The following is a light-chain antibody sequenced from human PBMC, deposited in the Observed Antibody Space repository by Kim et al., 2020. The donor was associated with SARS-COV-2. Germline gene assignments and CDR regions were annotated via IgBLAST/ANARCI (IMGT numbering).Light chain of an antibody. J-gene: IGKJ2*01. Sequence: LSPGERAALSCRASQSVTSNYLAWFQQKPGQAPRLLSYGASSRATGTPDTFSGSGSGTDFTLTISRLEPEDFAVYYCQQYGSSPPTFGQGTKLEI. CDR2: GAS. CDR1: QSVTSNY. CDR3: QQYGSSPPT. V-gene: IGKV3-20*01.